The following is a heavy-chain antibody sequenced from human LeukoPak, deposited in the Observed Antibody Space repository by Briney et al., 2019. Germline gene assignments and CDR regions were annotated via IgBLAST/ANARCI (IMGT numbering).Heavy chain of an antibody. CDR3: TTDRKGRTIFGVVITTQYYFDY. D-gene: IGHD3-3*01. CDR1: GFTFSNAW. J-gene: IGHJ4*02. V-gene: IGHV3-15*01. CDR2: IKSKTDGGTT. Sequence: NPGGSLRLSCAASGFTFSNAWMSWVRQAPGKGLEWVGRIKSKTDGGTTDYAAPVKGRFTISRDDSKNTLYLQMNSLKTKDTAVYYCTTDRKGRTIFGVVITTQYYFDYWGQGTLVTVSS.